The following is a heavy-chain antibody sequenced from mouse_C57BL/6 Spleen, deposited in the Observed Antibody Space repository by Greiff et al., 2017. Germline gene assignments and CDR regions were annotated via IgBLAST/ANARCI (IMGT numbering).Heavy chain of an antibody. CDR2: IDPSDSET. CDR1: GYTFTSYW. Sequence: QVQLQQPGAELVRPGSSVKLSCKASGYTFTSYWMHWVKQRPIQGLEWIGNIDPSDSETHYNQKFKDKATLTVDKSSSTAYMQLSSLTSEDSAVYYCARGRTTVGDYWGQGTTLTGSS. V-gene: IGHV1-52*01. D-gene: IGHD1-1*01. CDR3: ARGRTTVGDY. J-gene: IGHJ2*01.